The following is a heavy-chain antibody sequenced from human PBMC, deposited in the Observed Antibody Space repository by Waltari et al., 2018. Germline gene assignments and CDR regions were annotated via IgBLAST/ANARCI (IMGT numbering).Heavy chain of an antibody. CDR2: MRSKADGHTT. D-gene: IGHD2-15*01. CDR3: SRDRGGHGGNPTH. V-gene: IGHV3-72*01. J-gene: IGHJ4*02. CDR1: GFIFSDHY. Sequence: EVKLVESGGGLVQPGGSLRLSCTASGFIFSDHYMDWVRQAPGKGLEGVGRMRSKADGHTTEYAASLKGRFTISRDVSENSLYLQMNSLKIEATAVYYCSRDRGGHGGNPTHWGQGTLVTVSS.